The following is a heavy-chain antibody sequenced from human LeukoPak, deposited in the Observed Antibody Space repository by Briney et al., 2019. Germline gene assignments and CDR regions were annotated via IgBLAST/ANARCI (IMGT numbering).Heavy chain of an antibody. Sequence: PSETLSLTCTVSGGSISSSSYYWGWIRQPPGKGLEWIGSIYYSGSTYYNPSLKSRVTISVDTSKNQFSLKLSSVTAADTAVYYCARELAAAGTIDYWGQGTLVTVSS. CDR3: ARELAAAGTIDY. CDR2: IYYSGST. D-gene: IGHD6-13*01. CDR1: GGSISSSSYY. J-gene: IGHJ4*02. V-gene: IGHV4-39*07.